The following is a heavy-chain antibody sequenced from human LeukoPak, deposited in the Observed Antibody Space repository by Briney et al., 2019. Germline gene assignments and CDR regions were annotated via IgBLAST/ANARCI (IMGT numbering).Heavy chain of an antibody. J-gene: IGHJ4*02. CDR1: GYSFTSYW. V-gene: IGHV5-51*01. CDR2: IYPGDSDT. D-gene: IGHD5-24*01. CDR3: ARQSGREMAPYYFDY. Sequence: GESLKISCKGSGYSFTSYWIGWVRQMPGKGLEWMGIIYPGDSDTRCSPSFQGQVTISADKSISTAYLQWGSLKASDTAMYYCARQSGREMAPYYFDYWGQGTLVTVSS.